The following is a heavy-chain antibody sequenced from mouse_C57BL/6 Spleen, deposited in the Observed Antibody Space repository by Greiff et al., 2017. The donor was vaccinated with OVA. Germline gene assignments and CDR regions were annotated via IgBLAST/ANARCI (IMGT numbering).Heavy chain of an antibody. Sequence: VKLMESGAELVKPGASVKISCKASGYAFSSYWMNWVKQRPGKGLEWIGQIYPGDGDTNYNGKFKGKATLTADKSSSTAYMQLSSLTSEDSAVYVCAGYDYDTYAMDYWGQGTSVTVSS. J-gene: IGHJ4*01. CDR3: AGYDYDTYAMDY. V-gene: IGHV1-80*01. CDR1: GYAFSSYW. CDR2: IYPGDGDT. D-gene: IGHD2-4*01.